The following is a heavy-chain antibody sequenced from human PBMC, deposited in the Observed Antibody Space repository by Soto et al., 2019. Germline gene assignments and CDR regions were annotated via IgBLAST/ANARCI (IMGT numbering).Heavy chain of an antibody. CDR2: IIPIFGTA. Sequence: QVQLVQSGAEVKKPGSSVKVSCKASGGTFSSYAISWVRQAPGQGLEWMGGIIPIFGTANYAQKFQGRVTITADESTCTAYMELSSLRSEDTAVYYCARDRDYSNYAVGYYGMDVWGQGTTVTVSS. V-gene: IGHV1-69*01. D-gene: IGHD4-4*01. CDR1: GGTFSSYA. CDR3: ARDRDYSNYAVGYYGMDV. J-gene: IGHJ6*02.